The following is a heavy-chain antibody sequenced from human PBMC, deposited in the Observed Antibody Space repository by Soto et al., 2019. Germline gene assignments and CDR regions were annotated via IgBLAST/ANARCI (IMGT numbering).Heavy chain of an antibody. CDR3: AKNGQPAYYYYGMDV. D-gene: IGHD2-8*01. J-gene: IGHJ6*02. V-gene: IGHV1-18*01. CDR1: GYTFTRYG. Sequence: QGQLVQSGGAVKKPGASVKVSCKASGYTFTRYGISWVRQAPRQGLEWMGWISGYNGNTKYAQKFLGRVTMTVDTSTTTAYMELRSLTSDDRAVYYCAKNGQPAYYYYGMDVWGQGTTVTVSS. CDR2: ISGYNGNT.